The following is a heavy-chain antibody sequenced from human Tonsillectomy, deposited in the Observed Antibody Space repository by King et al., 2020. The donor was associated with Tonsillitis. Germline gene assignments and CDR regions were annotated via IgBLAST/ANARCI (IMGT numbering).Heavy chain of an antibody. J-gene: IGHJ4*02. CDR1: GFTFTTYP. CDR3: ANLQYDYLWGSYRYFHY. CDR2: LIGIVVTT. V-gene: IGHV3-23*04. D-gene: IGHD3-16*02. Sequence: VQLVESGGGLVQPGGSLRLSCAASGFTFTTYPMGGVPRAPGKGREWVSPLIGIVVTTYNADSVLGRFTISRDNSKNTLYLQMNSLGAEDTAIYYCANLQYDYLWGSYRYFHYWGQGTLVTVSS.